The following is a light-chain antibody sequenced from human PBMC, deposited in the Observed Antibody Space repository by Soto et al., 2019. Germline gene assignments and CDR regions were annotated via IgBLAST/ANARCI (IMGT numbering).Light chain of an antibody. CDR3: QVWDSSSDHGV. V-gene: IGLV3-21*01. CDR2: YDS. Sequence: SYELTQPPSVSVAPGKTARITCGGNNIGIKSVHWYQQKPGQAPVLVIYYDSDRPSGIPERFSGSNSGNTATLTISRVEAGDEADYYCQVWDSSSDHGVFGGGTKLTVL. J-gene: IGLJ2*01. CDR1: NIGIKS.